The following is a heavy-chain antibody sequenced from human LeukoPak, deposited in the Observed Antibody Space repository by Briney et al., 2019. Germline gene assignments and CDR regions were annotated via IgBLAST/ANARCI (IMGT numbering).Heavy chain of an antibody. CDR3: VRDQFFSFDY. CDR1: GFTFSTYS. J-gene: IGHJ4*02. D-gene: IGHD3-3*01. CDR2: ISGTSSLI. Sequence: PGGSLRLSCAASGFTFSTYSMNWVRQDPGKGLEWVSYISGTSSLIYYADSVKGRFTISRDNAKNSLYLQMNSLRDEDTAVYYCVRDQFFSFDYWGQGTLVTVSS. V-gene: IGHV3-48*02.